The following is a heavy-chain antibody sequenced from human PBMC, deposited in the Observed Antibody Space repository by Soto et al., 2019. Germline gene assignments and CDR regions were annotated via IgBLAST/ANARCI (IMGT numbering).Heavy chain of an antibody. V-gene: IGHV3-48*02. CDR3: ARGSHDIIAARPPCLIDC. Sequence: EVQLVESGGGLVQPGGSLRLSCAASGFTFSSYSMNWVRQAPGKGLEWVSYISSSSNIIYYADSVKGRFTISRDNAKNSLYLQMNSLRDEDTADYYCARGSHDIIAARPPCLIDCWGQGTLVTVSS. CDR1: GFTFSSYS. J-gene: IGHJ4*02. CDR2: ISSSSNII. D-gene: IGHD6-6*01.